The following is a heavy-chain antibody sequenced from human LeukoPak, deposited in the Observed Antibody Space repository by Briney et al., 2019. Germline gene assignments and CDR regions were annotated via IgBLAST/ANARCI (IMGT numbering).Heavy chain of an antibody. CDR1: GYIFSHYG. CDR3: ARDSTNSNYYMDV. D-gene: IGHD2-8*01. CDR2: IWADGNKK. V-gene: IGHV3-33*07. J-gene: IGHJ6*03. Sequence: GGSLTLSCTSSGYIFSHYGMYWVRQAPGKGLEWVAVIWADGNKKYTADSVKGRFAISRDNSRNILYLQMSRLRAEDTAIYYCARDSTNSNYYMDVWGKGISVTVSS.